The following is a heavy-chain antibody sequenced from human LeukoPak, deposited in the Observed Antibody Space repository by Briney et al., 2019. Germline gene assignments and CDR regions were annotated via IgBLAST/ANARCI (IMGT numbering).Heavy chain of an antibody. V-gene: IGHV3-30-3*01. CDR3: ARCPTTVDAFDI. CDR1: GFTFSSYA. D-gene: IGHD4-17*01. Sequence: PGGSLRLSCAASGFTFSSYAMHWVRQAPGKGLEWVAVISYDGSNKYYADSVKGRFTISRDNSKNTLYLQMNSLRAEDTAVYYCARCPTTVDAFDIWGQGTMVTVSS. CDR2: ISYDGSNK. J-gene: IGHJ3*02.